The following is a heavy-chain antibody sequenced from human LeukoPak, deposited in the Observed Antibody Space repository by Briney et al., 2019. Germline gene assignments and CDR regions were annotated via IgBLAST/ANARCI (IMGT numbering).Heavy chain of an antibody. Sequence: GGSLRLSCAASGFTFSSYAMSWVRQAPGKGLEWVSAISGSGGSTYYADSVRGRFTISRDNSRNTLYLQMNSLRAEDAAVYYCAKDATFYYYYYMGVWGKGTTVTVSS. V-gene: IGHV3-23*01. CDR1: GFTFSSYA. J-gene: IGHJ6*03. D-gene: IGHD2/OR15-2a*01. CDR2: ISGSGGST. CDR3: AKDATFYYYYYMGV.